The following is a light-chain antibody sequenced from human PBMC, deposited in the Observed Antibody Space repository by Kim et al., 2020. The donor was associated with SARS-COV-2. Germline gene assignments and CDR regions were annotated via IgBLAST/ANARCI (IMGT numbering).Light chain of an antibody. J-gene: IGLJ2*01. CDR1: SLRSYY. CDR2: GKN. CDR3: NSRDSNDNVV. Sequence: AFGQTVRITCQGDSLRSYYATWYLQKPGQAPILVIYGKNNRPSVIPDRFSGSSSGNTASLTITGTQAGDEADYYCNSRDSNDNVVFGGGTQLTVL. V-gene: IGLV3-19*01.